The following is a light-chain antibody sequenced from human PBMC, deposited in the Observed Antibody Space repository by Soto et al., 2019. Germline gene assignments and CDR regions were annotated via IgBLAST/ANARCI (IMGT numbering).Light chain of an antibody. J-gene: IGKJ3*01. CDR2: DAS. Sequence: EIVLTQSPATLSLSPGERATLSCRASQSVSSYLAWYQQKPGQAPRLLIYDASNRSTGIPARFSGSGSGTDFTSTSSSLEPEDFAVYYCQQRSNWPPIFTFGPGTKVDI. CDR3: QQRSNWPPIFT. V-gene: IGKV3-11*01. CDR1: QSVSSY.